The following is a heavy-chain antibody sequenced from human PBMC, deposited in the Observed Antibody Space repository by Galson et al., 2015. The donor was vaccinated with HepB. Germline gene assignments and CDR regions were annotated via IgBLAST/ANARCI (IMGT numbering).Heavy chain of an antibody. CDR1: GYTFTNYG. V-gene: IGHV1-18*04. CDR3: ARERQKYDILTGYYPDAFDI. J-gene: IGHJ3*02. Sequence: SVKVSCKASGYTFTNYGISWVRQAPGQGLEWMAWISVYNGNTNYAQKLQGRVTMTTDTSTSTAYMELRSLRSDDTAVYYCARERQKYDILTGYYPDAFDIWGQGTMVTVAS. CDR2: ISVYNGNT. D-gene: IGHD3-9*01.